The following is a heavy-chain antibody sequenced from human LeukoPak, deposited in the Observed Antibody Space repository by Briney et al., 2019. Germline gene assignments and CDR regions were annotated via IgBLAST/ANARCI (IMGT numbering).Heavy chain of an antibody. D-gene: IGHD6-19*01. Sequence: SETLSLTCAVYGGSFSGYYWSWIRQPPGKGLEWIGEINHSGSTNYNPSLKSRVTISVDTSKNQFSLKLSSVTAADTAVYYCAAEGGDIAVAGSGAIDIWGQGTMVTVSS. J-gene: IGHJ3*02. CDR1: GGSFSGYY. V-gene: IGHV4-34*01. CDR3: AAEGGDIAVAGSGAIDI. CDR2: INHSGST.